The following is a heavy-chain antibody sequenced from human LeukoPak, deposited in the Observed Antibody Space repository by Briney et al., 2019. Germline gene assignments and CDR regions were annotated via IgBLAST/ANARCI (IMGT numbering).Heavy chain of an antibody. CDR1: GYTFTDYW. CDR3: GMSGDRVPLQDDVFDV. J-gene: IGHJ3*01. V-gene: IGHV5-51*01. Sequence: GESLKISCEGFGYTFTDYWIGWVRQVPGKGLGWMGVIYPGDSRIRYNPSFQGQVTISADKSINTAYLQWSSLQASDTAMYYCGMSGDRVPLQDDVFDVWGQGTMVTVST. CDR2: IYPGDSRI. D-gene: IGHD1-26*01.